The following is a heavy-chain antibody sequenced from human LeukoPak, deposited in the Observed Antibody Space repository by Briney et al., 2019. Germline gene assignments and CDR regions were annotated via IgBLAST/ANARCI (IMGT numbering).Heavy chain of an antibody. D-gene: IGHD5-12*01. V-gene: IGHV3-15*01. J-gene: IGHJ4*02. CDR2: IKSKTDGGTT. CDR3: TTLTIMMATNIDY. CDR1: GFTFSNAW. Sequence: GGSLRLSCAASGFTFSNAWMSWVRQAPGKGLEWVGRIKSKTDGGTTDYAAPVKGRFTISRDDSKNTLYLQMNRLKTEDTAVYYCTTLTIMMATNIDYWGQGTLVTVSS.